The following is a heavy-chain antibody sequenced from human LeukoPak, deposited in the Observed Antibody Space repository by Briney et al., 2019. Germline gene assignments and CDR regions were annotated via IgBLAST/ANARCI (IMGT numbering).Heavy chain of an antibody. CDR3: ARDLTPYGSGKYGMDV. Sequence: GGSLRLSCAASGFTFSSYAMSWVRQAPGKGLEWVSAISGSGGSSYYADSVKGRFTISRDNSKNTLYLQMNSLRAEDTAVYYCARDLTPYGSGKYGMDVWGQGTTVTVSS. J-gene: IGHJ6*02. CDR2: ISGSGGSS. V-gene: IGHV3-23*01. CDR1: GFTFSSYA. D-gene: IGHD3-10*01.